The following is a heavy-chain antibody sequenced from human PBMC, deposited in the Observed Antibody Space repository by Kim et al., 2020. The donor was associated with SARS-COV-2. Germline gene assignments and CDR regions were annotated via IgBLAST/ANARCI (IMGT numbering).Heavy chain of an antibody. D-gene: IGHD4-17*01. J-gene: IGHJ4*02. CDR1: GFTFSSYW. Sequence: GGSLRLSCAASGFTFSSYWMHWVRQAPGKGLVWVSRINSDGSSTSYADSVKGRFTISRDNAKNTLYLQMNSLRAEDTAVYYCARVLVKRTYYGAFDYWGQGTLVTVSS. CDR2: INSDGSST. CDR3: ARVLVKRTYYGAFDY. V-gene: IGHV3-74*01.